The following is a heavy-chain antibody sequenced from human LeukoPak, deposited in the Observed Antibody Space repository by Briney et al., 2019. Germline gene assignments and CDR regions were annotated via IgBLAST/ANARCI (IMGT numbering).Heavy chain of an antibody. CDR1: GFNFNDYY. D-gene: IGHD1-26*01. J-gene: IGHJ4*02. CDR3: ARDGSGSTYYFDS. V-gene: IGHV3-11*01. Sequence: GGSLRLSCAAPGFNFNDYYMSWIRQAPGKGLEWLSLISNTGPSIYYADSVKGRFTISRDSATSSLYLQMNSLRADDTAVYYCARDGSGSTYYFDSWGQGTLVTVSS. CDR2: ISNTGPSI.